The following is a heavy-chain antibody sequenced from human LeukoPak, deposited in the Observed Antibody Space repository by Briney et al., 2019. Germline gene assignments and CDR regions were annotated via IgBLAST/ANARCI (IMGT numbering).Heavy chain of an antibody. CDR1: GGSITNYY. CDR3: AKDHFPYNGLYDAFDI. CDR2: ISSRGDT. J-gene: IGHJ3*02. Sequence: SETLSLTCIVSGGSITNYYWSWIRQPAGKGLQWIGRISSRGDTNYNPSLKSRVIMSVDTSKNQFSLKLHSLTAADTAVYYCAKDHFPYNGLYDAFDIWGQGTMVTVSS. V-gene: IGHV4-4*07. D-gene: IGHD2-8*01.